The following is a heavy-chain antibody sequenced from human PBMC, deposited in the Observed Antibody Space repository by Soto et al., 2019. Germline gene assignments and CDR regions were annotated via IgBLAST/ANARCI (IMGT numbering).Heavy chain of an antibody. CDR3: ARGQRGGNVPDL. V-gene: IGHV1-2*04. CDR1: GYTLTGYY. J-gene: IGHJ6*02. D-gene: IGHD2-2*01. Sequence: ASVKVSCKASGYTLTGYYMHWVRQAPGQGLEWMGWINPNSGGTNYTQKFQGWVTMTRDTSISTAYMELSRLRSDDTAVYYCARGQRGGNVPDLWGQGTTVTVSS. CDR2: INPNSGGT.